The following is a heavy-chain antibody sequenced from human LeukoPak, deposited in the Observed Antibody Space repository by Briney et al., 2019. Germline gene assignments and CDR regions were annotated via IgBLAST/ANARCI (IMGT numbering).Heavy chain of an antibody. CDR2: ISGSGGST. J-gene: IGHJ6*04. CDR3: AKDGYGDYSYYYYGMDV. V-gene: IGHV3-23*01. CDR1: GFTFSSYA. D-gene: IGHD4-17*01. Sequence: PGGSLRLSCAASGFTFSSYATSWVRQAPGKGLEWVSAISGSGGSTYYADSVKGRFTISRDNSKNTLYLQMNSLRAEDTAVYYCAKDGYGDYSYYYYGMDVWGKGTTVTVSS.